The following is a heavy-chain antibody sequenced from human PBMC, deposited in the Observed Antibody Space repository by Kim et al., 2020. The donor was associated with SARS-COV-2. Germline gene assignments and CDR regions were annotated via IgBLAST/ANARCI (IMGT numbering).Heavy chain of an antibody. J-gene: IGHJ4*02. CDR1: GGSISSGGYY. D-gene: IGHD3-9*01. CDR2: IYYSGST. V-gene: IGHV4-31*03. Sequence: LSLTCTVSGGSISSGGYYWSWIRQHPGKGLEWIGYIYYSGSTYYNPSLKSRVTISVDTSENQFSLKLSSVTAADTAVYYCTRDRTGYSTVDYWGQGTLVTVSS. CDR3: TRDRTGYSTVDY.